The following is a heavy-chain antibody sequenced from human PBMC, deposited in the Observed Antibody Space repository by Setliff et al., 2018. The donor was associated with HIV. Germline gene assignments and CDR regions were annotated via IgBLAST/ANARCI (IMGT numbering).Heavy chain of an antibody. J-gene: IGHJ4*02. CDR3: ARHRRWSSSRPEPFDY. Sequence: PSETLSLTCTVSGGSISSSNYYWGWIRQPPGKGLEWIGSIYYSGSTYYSPSLRSRVTISVDTSKNQFSLKLSSVTAADTAVYYCARHRRWSSSRPEPFDYWGQGTLVTSPQ. D-gene: IGHD6-13*01. CDR2: IYYSGST. CDR1: GGSISSSNYY. V-gene: IGHV4-39*01.